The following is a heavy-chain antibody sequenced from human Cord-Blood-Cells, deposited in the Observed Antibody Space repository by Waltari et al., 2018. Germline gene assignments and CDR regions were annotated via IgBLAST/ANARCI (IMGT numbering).Heavy chain of an antibody. Sequence: EVQLVESGGGLIQPGGSLRLSCAASGFTVSRNYISWVRQAPGKGLEWVSVIYSGGSTYYADSVKCRFTISRDNSKNTLYLQMNSLRAEDTAVYYCARDSTYELGKDYWGQGTLVTVSS. D-gene: IGHD7-27*01. CDR3: ARDSTYELGKDY. V-gene: IGHV3-53*01. CDR2: IYSGGST. CDR1: GFTVSRNY. J-gene: IGHJ4*02.